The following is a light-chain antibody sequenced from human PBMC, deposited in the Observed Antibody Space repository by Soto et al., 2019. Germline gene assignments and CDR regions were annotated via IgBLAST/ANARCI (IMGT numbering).Light chain of an antibody. V-gene: IGKV1-5*03. Sequence: DIQMTQSPSTLSASVGDRVTITCRASQTISDWLAWYQQKPGKAPNLLIYKASTLESGVPSRFSGSGAGTEFTLTLTNLQPDDFATFYCLPSDSPWSFCHQYDSLWTFGQRTQVDI. CDR1: QTISDW. J-gene: IGKJ1*01. CDR3: LPSDSPWSFCHQYDSLWT. CDR2: KAS.